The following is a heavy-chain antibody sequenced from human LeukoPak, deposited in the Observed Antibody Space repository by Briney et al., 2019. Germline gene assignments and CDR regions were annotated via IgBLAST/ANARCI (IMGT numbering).Heavy chain of an antibody. V-gene: IGHV3-64*01. J-gene: IGHJ4*02. CDR2: ISSNGGST. CDR3: ARGWDYGDYLYYFDY. D-gene: IGHD4-17*01. CDR1: RFTFSSYA. Sequence: GGSLRLSCAASRFTFSSYAMHWVRQAPGKGLEYVSAISSNGGSTYYANSVKGRFTISRDNSKNTLYLQMGSLRAADMDVYYCARGWDYGDYLYYFDYWGQGTLVTVSS.